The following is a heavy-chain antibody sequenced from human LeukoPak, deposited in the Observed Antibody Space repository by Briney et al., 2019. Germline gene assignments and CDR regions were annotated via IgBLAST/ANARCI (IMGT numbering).Heavy chain of an antibody. CDR3: AKRGDILTDYAFDY. D-gene: IGHD3-9*01. V-gene: IGHV4-39*01. CDR1: GVGINRNSHH. Sequence: PSETLSLTCSVSGVGINRNSHHWGWIRQAPGKGLEWIGNIYYSGTTSYNPSLKSRVTISVDTSKNQFSLRLDSVTAAATAVYYCAKRGDILTDYAFDYWGQGTLVSVSS. J-gene: IGHJ4*02. CDR2: IYYSGTT.